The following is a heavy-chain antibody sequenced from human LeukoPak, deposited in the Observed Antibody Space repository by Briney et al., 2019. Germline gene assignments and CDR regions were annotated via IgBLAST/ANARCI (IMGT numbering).Heavy chain of an antibody. V-gene: IGHV1-46*01. CDR2: INPSGGST. CDR1: GYTFTSYY. J-gene: IGHJ5*02. D-gene: IGHD1-1*01. CDR3: ARSVENWFDP. Sequence: ASVKVSCKASGYTFTSYYMHWVRQAPGQGLEWMGIINPSGGSTSYAQKFQGRVTMTRDTSTSTVYMELSSLSSENTAVYYCARSVENWFDPWGQGTLVTVSS.